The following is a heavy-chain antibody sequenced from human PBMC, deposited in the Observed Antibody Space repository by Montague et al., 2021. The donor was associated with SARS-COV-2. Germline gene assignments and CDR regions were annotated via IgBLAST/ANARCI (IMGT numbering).Heavy chain of an antibody. CDR2: IDWDDDK. V-gene: IGHV2-70*11. D-gene: IGHD3-9*01. CDR1: GFSLSTSGMC. Sequence: VKPTQTLTLTCTFSGFSLSTSGMCVSWIRQPPGKALEWLARIDWDDDKYYSTSLKTRLTISKDTSKNQVVLTMTNMDPVDTATYYCARTHYDILPGHYYDMDVWGQGTTVTVSS. J-gene: IGHJ6*02. CDR3: ARTHYDILPGHYYDMDV.